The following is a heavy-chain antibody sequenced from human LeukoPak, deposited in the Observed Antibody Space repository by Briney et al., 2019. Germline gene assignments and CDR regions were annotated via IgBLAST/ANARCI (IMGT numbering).Heavy chain of an antibody. J-gene: IGHJ4*02. CDR1: GFTFSSYA. Sequence: GGSLRLSCVPSGFTFSSYAMSWVRQAPRDGLEWVSSISSRSNDIYYLDSVKSRFSISRDNARNSLFLQMNSMRGEDTAVYYCARYVYDSSGYSSQYWGEGTLVTVSS. V-gene: IGHV3-21*01. D-gene: IGHD3-22*01. CDR3: ARYVYDSSGYSSQY. CDR2: ISSRSNDI.